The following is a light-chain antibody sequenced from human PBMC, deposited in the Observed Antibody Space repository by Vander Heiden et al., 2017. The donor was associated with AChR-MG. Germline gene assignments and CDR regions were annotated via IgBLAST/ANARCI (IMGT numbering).Light chain of an antibody. Sequence: QSALTQPASVSGSPGQSITISCTGTSSDVGSYNLVSLYQQHPGKAPKLMIYEVSKRPSGVSNRFSGSKSGNTASLTISGLQAEDEADYYCCSYAGSSTSVFGTGTKVTVL. CDR1: SSDVGSYNL. V-gene: IGLV2-23*02. J-gene: IGLJ1*01. CDR2: EVS. CDR3: CSYAGSSTSV.